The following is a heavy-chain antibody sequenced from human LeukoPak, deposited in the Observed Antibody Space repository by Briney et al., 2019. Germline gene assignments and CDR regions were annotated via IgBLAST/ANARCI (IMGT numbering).Heavy chain of an antibody. D-gene: IGHD2-21*02. J-gene: IGHJ3*02. CDR1: GGSISSSSYY. CDR2: IYYSGST. CDR3: ARDINCGGDCHDAFDI. Sequence: PSETPSLTCTVSGGSISSSSYYWGWIRQPPGKGLEWIGSIYYSGSTYYNPSLKSRVTISVDTSKNQFSLKLSSVTAADTAVYYCARDINCGGDCHDAFDIWGQGTMVTVSS. V-gene: IGHV4-39*07.